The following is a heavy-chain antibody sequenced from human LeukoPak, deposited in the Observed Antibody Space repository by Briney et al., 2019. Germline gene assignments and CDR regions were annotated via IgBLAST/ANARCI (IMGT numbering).Heavy chain of an antibody. D-gene: IGHD4-11*01. CDR2: ISDGGGIT. CDR3: ARGGDYDAFGI. CDR1: EFTFSTYA. V-gene: IGHV3-23*01. Sequence: GGSLRLSCAAPEFTFSTYAMTWVRQAPGKGLEWVSTISDGGGITYYADSVEGRFTISRDNSKSTLYLQMNSLRGEDTALYYCARGGDYDAFGIWGQGTMVTVSS. J-gene: IGHJ3*02.